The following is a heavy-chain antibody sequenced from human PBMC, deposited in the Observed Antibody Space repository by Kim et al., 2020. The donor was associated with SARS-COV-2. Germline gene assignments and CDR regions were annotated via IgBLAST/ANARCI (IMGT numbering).Heavy chain of an antibody. V-gene: IGHV3-30*07. J-gene: IGHJ3*02. Sequence: SVKGRFTLSRDNSKNTLYLQMNSLRAEDTAVYYCARASDYSGAGSCAFDIWGQGTMVTVSS. CDR3: ARASDYSGAGSCAFDI. D-gene: IGHD3-10*01.